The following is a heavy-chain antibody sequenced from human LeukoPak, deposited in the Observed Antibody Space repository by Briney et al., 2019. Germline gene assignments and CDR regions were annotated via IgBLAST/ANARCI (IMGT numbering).Heavy chain of an antibody. CDR3: ARAHNWKYGSFDF. J-gene: IGHJ4*02. Sequence: GGSLRLSCTASGFTLSSYEMSWIRQAPGKGLEWVSCISSSSSYIYYADSVKGRFTISRDNAKNSLYLQMNSLRAEDTAVYYCARAHNWKYGSFDFWGQGTLVTVSS. V-gene: IGHV3-21*01. CDR1: GFTLSSYE. CDR2: ISSSSSYI. D-gene: IGHD1-7*01.